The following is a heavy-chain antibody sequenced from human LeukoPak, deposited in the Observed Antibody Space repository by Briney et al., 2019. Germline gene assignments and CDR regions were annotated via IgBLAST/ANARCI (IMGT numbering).Heavy chain of an antibody. V-gene: IGHV3-23*01. CDR2: ISGSDGST. Sequence: GGSLRLSCAASGFTVSSNYMSWVRQAPGKGLEWVSAISGSDGSTYYTDSVKGRFTISRDNSRNTLYLQLNSLRAEDTAVYYCATHPLYDYVWGSRFDYWGQGTLVTVSS. D-gene: IGHD3-16*01. CDR3: ATHPLYDYVWGSRFDY. CDR1: GFTVSSNY. J-gene: IGHJ4*02.